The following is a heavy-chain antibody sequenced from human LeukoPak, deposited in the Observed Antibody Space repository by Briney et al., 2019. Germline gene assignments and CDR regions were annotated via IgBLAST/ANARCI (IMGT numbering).Heavy chain of an antibody. CDR3: ARLSGDYFDY. J-gene: IGHJ4*02. D-gene: IGHD4-17*01. CDR2: IYSGGST. V-gene: IGHV3-53*01. CDR1: GFTVCSNY. Sequence: GGSLRLSCAAFGFTVCSNYMSWVRQAPGKGLEWVSVIYSGGSTYYADSVKGRFTISRDNSKDTLYLQMNSLRAEGTAVYYCARLSGDYFDYWGQGTLVTVSS.